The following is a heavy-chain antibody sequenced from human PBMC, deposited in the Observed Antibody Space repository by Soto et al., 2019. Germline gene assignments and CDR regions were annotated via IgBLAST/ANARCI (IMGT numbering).Heavy chain of an antibody. CDR1: GYTFIGYY. Sequence: ASVKVSCKASGYTFIGYYLHWVRQAPGQGLEWMGWINPNSGATNYAQKFQGRVTLTRDTSIITAYMELSSLRSDDTAVYYCARELVSTIGDFDFWGQGTLVTVSS. CDR2: INPNSGAT. V-gene: IGHV1-2*02. D-gene: IGHD5-12*01. J-gene: IGHJ4*02. CDR3: ARELVSTIGDFDF.